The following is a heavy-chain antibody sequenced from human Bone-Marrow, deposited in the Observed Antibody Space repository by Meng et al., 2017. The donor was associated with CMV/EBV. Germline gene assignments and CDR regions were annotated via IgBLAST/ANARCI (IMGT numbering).Heavy chain of an antibody. CDR1: GGTFSSYT. Sequence: ASVKVSCKASGGTFSSYTISWVRQAPGQGLEWMGIINPSGGSTSYAQKFQGRVTMTRDTSTSTVYMELSSLRSEDTAVYYCAKGASRIVVVGGHRPPPFQHWGQGTLVTVSS. CDR2: INPSGGST. V-gene: IGHV1-46*01. J-gene: IGHJ1*01. CDR3: AKGASRIVVVGGHRPPPFQH. D-gene: IGHD3-22*01.